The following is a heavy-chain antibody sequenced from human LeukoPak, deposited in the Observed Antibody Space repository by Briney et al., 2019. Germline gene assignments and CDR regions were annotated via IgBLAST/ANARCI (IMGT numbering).Heavy chain of an antibody. V-gene: IGHV3-7*03. CDR1: GFTFSSYW. CDR3: ARVKGSGYRNSIDY. J-gene: IGHJ4*02. CDR2: IKQDGSEK. D-gene: IGHD3-3*01. Sequence: GGSLRLSCAASGFTFSSYWMSWVRQAPGKGLEWVANIKQDGSEKYYVDSVKGRFTISRDNAKNSLYLQMNSLRAEDTALYYCARVKGSGYRNSIDYWGQGTLVTVSS.